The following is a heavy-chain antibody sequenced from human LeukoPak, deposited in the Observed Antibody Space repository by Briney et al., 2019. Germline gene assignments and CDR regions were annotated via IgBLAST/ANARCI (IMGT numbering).Heavy chain of an antibody. CDR1: GGSFSGYY. V-gene: IGHV4-34*01. J-gene: IGHJ4*02. Sequence: PSETLSLTCAVYGGSFSGYYWSWIRQPPGKGLEWIGEINHSGSTNYNPSLKSRVTISVDTSKNQFSLKLSSVTAADTAIYYCTRQYSISSTDYWGQGTLVTVSS. CDR2: INHSGST. D-gene: IGHD6-6*01. CDR3: TRQYSISSTDY.